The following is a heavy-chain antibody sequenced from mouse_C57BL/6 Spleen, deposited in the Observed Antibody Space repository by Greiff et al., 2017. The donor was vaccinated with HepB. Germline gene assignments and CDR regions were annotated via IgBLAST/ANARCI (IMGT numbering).Heavy chain of an antibody. J-gene: IGHJ2*01. CDR1: GFTFSDYG. CDR2: ISSGSSTI. CDR3: AGDYYGSSYDFDY. Sequence: EVQGVESGGGLVKPGGSLKLSCAASGFTFSDYGMHWVRQAPEKGLEWVAYISSGSSTIYYADTVKGRFTIARDNAKNTLFLQMTSLRSEDTALYYCAGDYYGSSYDFDYWGKGTTLTVSS. D-gene: IGHD1-1*01. V-gene: IGHV5-17*01.